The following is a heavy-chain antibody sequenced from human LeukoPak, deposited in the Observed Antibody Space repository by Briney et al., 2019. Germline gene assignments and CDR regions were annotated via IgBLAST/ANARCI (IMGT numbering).Heavy chain of an antibody. D-gene: IGHD3-16*02. V-gene: IGHV3-23*01. CDR1: GFTFRDYD. CDR2: VSGSGGSA. Sequence: GGSLRLSCAASGFTFRDYDMSWVRQAPGKGLEWVSSVSGSGGSAYHADSVRGRFTISRDHSTSTLYLQMNSLRAEDTAVYYCAKGGNYQYVWGSYRSNYYYYYMDVWGKGTTVTVSS. CDR3: AKGGNYQYVWGSYRSNYYYYYMDV. J-gene: IGHJ6*03.